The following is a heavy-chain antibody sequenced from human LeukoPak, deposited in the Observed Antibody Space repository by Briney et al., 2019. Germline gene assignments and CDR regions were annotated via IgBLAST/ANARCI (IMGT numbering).Heavy chain of an antibody. CDR3: AQLPRD. CDR1: GFTVDSHF. Sequence: GGSLRLSCAVSGFTVDSHFMTWVRQAPGKGLEWVSVIYRDGSTYYADSVEGRFTISRDNSKNALHLQMNSLRTEDTAVYYCAQLPRDWGQGTLVTVSS. J-gene: IGHJ4*02. V-gene: IGHV3-66*02. D-gene: IGHD1-7*01. CDR2: IYRDGST.